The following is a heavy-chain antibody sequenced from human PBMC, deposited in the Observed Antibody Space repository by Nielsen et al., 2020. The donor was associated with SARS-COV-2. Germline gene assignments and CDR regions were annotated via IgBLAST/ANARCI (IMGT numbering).Heavy chain of an antibody. V-gene: IGHV4-34*01. CDR3: ARGPSSGWYARWFDP. CDR2: INHSGST. J-gene: IGHJ5*02. D-gene: IGHD6-19*01. Sequence: SETLSLTCAVYGGSFSGYYWSWIRQPLGKGLEWIGEINHSGSTNYNPSLKSRVTISVDTSKNQFSLKLSSVTAADTAVYYCARGPSSGWYARWFDPWGQGTLVTVSS. CDR1: GGSFSGYY.